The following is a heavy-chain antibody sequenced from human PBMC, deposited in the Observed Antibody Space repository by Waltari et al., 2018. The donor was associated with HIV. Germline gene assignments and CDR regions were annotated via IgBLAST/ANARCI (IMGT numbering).Heavy chain of an antibody. Sequence: EVQVLESGGGLVQPGGSLRLSCAASGFTFSSYAMSWVRPAPGKGLEWVSAISCSGGSTYYADSVKGRFTISRDNSKNTLYLQMNSLRAEDTAVYYCANPNAEDYWGQGTLVTVSS. V-gene: IGHV3-23*01. D-gene: IGHD7-27*01. J-gene: IGHJ4*02. CDR1: GFTFSSYA. CDR3: ANPNAEDY. CDR2: ISCSGGST.